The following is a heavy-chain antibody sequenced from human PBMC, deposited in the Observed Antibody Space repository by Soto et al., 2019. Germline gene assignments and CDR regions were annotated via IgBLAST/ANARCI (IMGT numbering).Heavy chain of an antibody. CDR1: GFTFSDYY. CDR3: ANDQLYSRGVIHNLFDP. CDR2: ISGSGGST. Sequence: GGSLRLSCAASGFTFSDYYMSWIRQAPGKGLEWVSAISGSGGSTYYADSVKGRFTISRDNSKNTLYLQMNSLRAEDTAVYYCANDQLYSRGVIHNLFDPWGQGTLVTVSS. J-gene: IGHJ5*02. V-gene: IGHV3-23*01. D-gene: IGHD3-10*01.